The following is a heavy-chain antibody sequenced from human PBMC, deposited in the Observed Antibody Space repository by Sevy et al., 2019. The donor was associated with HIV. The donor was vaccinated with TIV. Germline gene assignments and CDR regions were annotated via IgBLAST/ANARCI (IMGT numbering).Heavy chain of an antibody. D-gene: IGHD3-22*01. V-gene: IGHV3-66*01. CDR3: ARDRYYDASGYYYSDYGMDV. CDR1: GLSVSDNY. J-gene: IGHJ6*02. Sequence: GGSLRLSCAGSGLSVSDNYMNWVRQAPGKGLELVSVFYSDGRTYYADSVKGRFTISRDNSKNTLYLHMSNLRPEDTAVYYCARDRYYDASGYYYSDYGMDVWGQGTTVTVSS. CDR2: FYSDGRT.